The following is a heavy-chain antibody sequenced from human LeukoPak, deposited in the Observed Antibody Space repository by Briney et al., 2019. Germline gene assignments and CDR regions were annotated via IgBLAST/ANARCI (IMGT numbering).Heavy chain of an antibody. CDR2: IYTSGST. Sequence: SETLSLTCTVSGGSISSYYWSWIRQPAGKGLEWIGRIYTSGSTNYNPSLKSRVTISVDTSKNQFSLKLSSVTAADTAVYYCARCKKNYYDSSGYHGDWFDPWGQGTLITVSS. D-gene: IGHD3-22*01. J-gene: IGHJ5*02. V-gene: IGHV4-4*07. CDR3: ARCKKNYYDSSGYHGDWFDP. CDR1: GGSISSYY.